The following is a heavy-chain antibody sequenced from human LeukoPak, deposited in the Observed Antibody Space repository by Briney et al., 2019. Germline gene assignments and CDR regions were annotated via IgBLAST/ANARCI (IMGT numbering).Heavy chain of an antibody. CDR2: ISGSGGST. CDR1: GFTLSSYA. CDR3: ANLYNWNDEIDY. Sequence: PGGSLRLSCAASGFTLSSYAMSWVRQAPGKGLEWVSAISGSGGSTYYADSVKGRFTISRDNSKNTLYLQMNSLRAEDTAVYYCANLYNWNDEIDYWGQGTLVTVSS. D-gene: IGHD1-1*01. J-gene: IGHJ4*02. V-gene: IGHV3-23*01.